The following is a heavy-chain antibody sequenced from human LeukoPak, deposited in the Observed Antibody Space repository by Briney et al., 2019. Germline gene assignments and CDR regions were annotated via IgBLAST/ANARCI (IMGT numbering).Heavy chain of an antibody. J-gene: IGHJ3*02. CDR3: AADPNYGGNPGAFDI. V-gene: IGHV1-58*02. CDR1: GFTFTSSA. D-gene: IGHD4-23*01. Sequence: SVKVSCKASGFTFTSSAMQWVRQARGQRLEWIGWIVVGSGNTNYAQKFQERVTITRDMSTSTAYMELSSLRSEDTAVYYCAADPNYGGNPGAFDIWGQGTMVTVSS. CDR2: IVVGSGNT.